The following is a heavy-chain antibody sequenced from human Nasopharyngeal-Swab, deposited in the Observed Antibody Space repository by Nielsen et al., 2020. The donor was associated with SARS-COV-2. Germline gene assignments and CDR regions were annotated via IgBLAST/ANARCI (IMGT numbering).Heavy chain of an antibody. CDR2: IKQDGSDK. CDR1: GFTFSSYW. V-gene: IGHV3-7*01. Sequence: GESLKISCAASGFTFSSYWMSWVRQAPGKGLEWVANIKQDGSDKYYVDSVKGRFTISRDNAKNTLYLQMNGLRDEDTAIYYCARAREYRFDYWGQGTLVTVSS. CDR3: ARAREYRFDY. J-gene: IGHJ4*02. D-gene: IGHD1-14*01.